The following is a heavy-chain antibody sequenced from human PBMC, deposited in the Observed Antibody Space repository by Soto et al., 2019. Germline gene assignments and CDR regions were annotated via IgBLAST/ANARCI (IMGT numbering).Heavy chain of an antibody. Sequence: PSETLSLTCTVSGDSISSINNYWSWIRQPPGKGLEWIGHIYYSGGTYYNPSLKSRVTISVDTSKNQFSLKLSSVTAADTAVYYCASIMGAIHFDYWGQGTLVTVSS. V-gene: IGHV4-39*01. J-gene: IGHJ4*02. D-gene: IGHD1-26*01. CDR2: IYYSGGT. CDR1: GDSISSINNY. CDR3: ASIMGAIHFDY.